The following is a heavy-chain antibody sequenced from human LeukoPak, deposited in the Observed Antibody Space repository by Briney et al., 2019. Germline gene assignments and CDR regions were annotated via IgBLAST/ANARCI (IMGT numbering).Heavy chain of an antibody. V-gene: IGHV3-23*01. CDR2: ISGTGVT. J-gene: IGHJ4*02. CDR3: ARGVNILHDYSLAETLDY. Sequence: GGSLRLSCAASGFTFNNYAVSWVRQAPGKGLEWVSLISGTGVTYYSGSVKGRFTTSRDDSKNTLYLQMNSLRAEDTAVYYCARGVNILHDYSLAETLDYWGQGTLVSVSS. CDR1: GFTFNNYA. D-gene: IGHD4/OR15-4a*01.